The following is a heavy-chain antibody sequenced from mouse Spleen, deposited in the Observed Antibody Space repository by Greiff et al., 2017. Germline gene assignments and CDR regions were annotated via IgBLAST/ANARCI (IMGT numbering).Heavy chain of an antibody. CDR1: GYSFTDYN. V-gene: IGHV1-39*01. J-gene: IGHJ1*03. D-gene: IGHD1-1*01. Sequence: EVQLQQSGPELVKPGASVKISCKASGYSFTDYNMNWVKQSNGKSLEWIGVINPNYGTTSYNQKFKGKATLTVDQSSSTAYMQLNSLTSEDSAVYYCAPHYYGSSNWYFDVWGTGTTVTVSS. CDR3: APHYYGSSNWYFDV. CDR2: INPNYGTT.